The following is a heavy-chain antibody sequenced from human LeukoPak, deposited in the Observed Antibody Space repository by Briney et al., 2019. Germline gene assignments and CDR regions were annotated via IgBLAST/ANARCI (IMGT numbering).Heavy chain of an antibody. D-gene: IGHD3-16*01. V-gene: IGHV3-21*01. J-gene: IGHJ6*03. CDR3: ARRFGAARDDYMDV. Sequence: GGSLRLSCAASRFTFSTYAMNWVRQAPGKGLEWVSTISSSGSYIFYAASVKGRFTISRDNAKNSLYLQMNSLRAEDTAVYYCARRFGAARDDYMDVWGKGTTVTVSS. CDR1: RFTFSTYA. CDR2: ISSSGSYI.